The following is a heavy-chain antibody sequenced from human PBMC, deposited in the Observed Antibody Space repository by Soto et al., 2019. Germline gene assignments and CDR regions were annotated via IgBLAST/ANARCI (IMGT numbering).Heavy chain of an antibody. CDR1: GFAFDRHA. V-gene: IGHV3-23*01. J-gene: IGHJ2*01. CDR3: LRDRTGDFFWFFDV. D-gene: IGHD2-21*01. CDR2: VSADGGRT. Sequence: EMQLLESGGGSAQSGGSLRLSCAASGFAFDRHAINWVRQAPGKGLEWVSSVSADGGRTYYADSVKGRFTISRNNSKNTVFLHIDTLSAEDSAVYFCLRDRTGDFFWFFDVWGRGALVTVSS.